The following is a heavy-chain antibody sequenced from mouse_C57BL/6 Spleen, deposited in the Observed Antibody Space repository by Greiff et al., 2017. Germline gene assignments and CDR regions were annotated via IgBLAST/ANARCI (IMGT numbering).Heavy chain of an antibody. J-gene: IGHJ3*01. D-gene: IGHD2-5*01. CDR3: ARERSNYAWFAY. V-gene: IGHV5-4*01. Sequence: VHLVESGGGLVKPGGSLKLSCAASGFTFSSYAMSWVRQTPEKRLEWVATISDGGSYTYYPDNVKGRFTISRDNAKNNLYLQMSHLKSEDTAMYYCARERSNYAWFAYWGQGTLVTVSA. CDR2: ISDGGSYT. CDR1: GFTFSSYA.